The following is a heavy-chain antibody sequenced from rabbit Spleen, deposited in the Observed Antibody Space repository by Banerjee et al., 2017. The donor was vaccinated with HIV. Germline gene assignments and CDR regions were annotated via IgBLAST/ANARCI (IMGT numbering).Heavy chain of an antibody. CDR1: GIDFSSYG. Sequence: QDLVESGGGLVQPGESLKLSCKASGIDFSSYGISWVRQAPGKGLEWIAYIYPGFGITNYANSVKGRFTISSDNAQNTVFLQMTSLTASDTATYFCARDWRYDDYNLWGPGTLVTVS. CDR2: IYPGFGIT. V-gene: IGHV1S7*01. J-gene: IGHJ4*01. CDR3: ARDWRYDDYNL. D-gene: IGHD2-1*01.